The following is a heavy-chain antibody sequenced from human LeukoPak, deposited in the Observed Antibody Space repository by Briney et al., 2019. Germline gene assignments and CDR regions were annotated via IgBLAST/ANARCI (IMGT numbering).Heavy chain of an antibody. D-gene: IGHD3-10*01. Sequence: GGSLRLSCAASGFTFSSYAMHWVRQAPGKGLEWVAVISYDGSNKYYADSVKGRFTISRDNSKNTLYLQMNSLRAEDTAVYYCARGPHITADVPLHNWFDPWGQGTLVTVSS. CDR3: ARGPHITADVPLHNWFDP. CDR2: ISYDGSNK. V-gene: IGHV3-30-3*01. CDR1: GFTFSSYA. J-gene: IGHJ5*02.